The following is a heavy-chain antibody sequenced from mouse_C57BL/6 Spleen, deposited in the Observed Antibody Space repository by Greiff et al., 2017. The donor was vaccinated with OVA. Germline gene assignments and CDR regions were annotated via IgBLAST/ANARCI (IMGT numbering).Heavy chain of an antibody. CDR2: IDPENGDT. Sequence: VQLQPSGAELVRPGASVKLSCTASGFNIKDDYMHWVKQRPEQGLEWIGWIDPENGDTEYASKFQGKATITADTSSNTAYLQLRSLTSEDTAVYYCTIGYYAIDFWGQGTSVTVSS. CDR1: GFNIKDDY. CDR3: TIGYYAIDF. V-gene: IGHV14-4*01. J-gene: IGHJ4*01.